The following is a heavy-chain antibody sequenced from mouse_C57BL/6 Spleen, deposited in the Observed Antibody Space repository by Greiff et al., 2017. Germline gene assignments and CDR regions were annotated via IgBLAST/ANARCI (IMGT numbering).Heavy chain of an antibody. J-gene: IGHJ2*01. CDR3: ARLGLYYYYDGDYFDY. D-gene: IGHD2-4*01. CDR2: IYPGSGST. CDR1: GYTFTSYW. Sequence: QVQLKESGAELVKPGASVKMSCKASGYTFTSYWITWVKQRPGQGLEWIGDIYPGSGSTNYNEKFKSKATLTVDTSSSTAYMQLSSLTSEDSAVXYCARLGLYYYYDGDYFDYWGQGTTLTVSS. V-gene: IGHV1-55*01.